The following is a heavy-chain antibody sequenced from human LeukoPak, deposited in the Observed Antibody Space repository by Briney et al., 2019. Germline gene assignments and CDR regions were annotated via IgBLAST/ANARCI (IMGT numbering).Heavy chain of an antibody. CDR3: ARVGLNDYGSGTYADY. CDR2: ISTHGSII. CDR1: GFTFNDYY. D-gene: IGHD3-10*01. J-gene: IGHJ4*02. Sequence: PGGSLRLSCGASGFTFNDYYMTWIRQAPGKGLEGVSYISTHGSIIYYADSVKGRFTISRDNAKNSLYLQMNTLRAEDTDVYYCARVGLNDYGSGTYADYWGQGTLVTVSS. V-gene: IGHV3-11*04.